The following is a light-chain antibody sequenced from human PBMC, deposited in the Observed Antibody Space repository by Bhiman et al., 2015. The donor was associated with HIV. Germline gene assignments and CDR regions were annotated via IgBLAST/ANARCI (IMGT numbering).Light chain of an antibody. CDR2: RND. Sequence: NFMLTHALSLSESPGKTVTIYCARDSGAIGSNYVQWYQQRPGHSPTLLIYRNDQRPSGVPPRFSGSIDSSSNSASLTISGLKTEDEADYYCQSYDSSNHWVFGGGTKLTVL. V-gene: IGLV6-57*01. CDR3: QSYDSSNHWV. J-gene: IGLJ3*02. CDR1: SGAIGSNY.